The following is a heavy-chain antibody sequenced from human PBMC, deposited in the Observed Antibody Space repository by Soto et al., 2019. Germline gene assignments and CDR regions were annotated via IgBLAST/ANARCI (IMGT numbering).Heavy chain of an antibody. V-gene: IGHV4-31*03. CDR3: ARGTYYDFWSGYPAYYYYYGMDV. J-gene: IGHJ6*02. Sequence: QVQLQESGPGLVKPSQTLSLTCTVSGGSISSGGYYWSWIRQHPGKSLEWIGYIYYSGSTYYNPSLKSRVTISVDTSKNQFSLKLRSVTAADTAVYYCARGTYYDFWSGYPAYYYYYGMDVWGQRTTVTVSS. CDR2: IYYSGST. D-gene: IGHD3-3*01. CDR1: GGSISSGGYY.